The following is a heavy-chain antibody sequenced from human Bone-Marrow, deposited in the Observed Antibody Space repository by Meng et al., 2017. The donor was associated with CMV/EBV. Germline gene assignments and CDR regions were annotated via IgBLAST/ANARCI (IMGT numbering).Heavy chain of an antibody. J-gene: IGHJ3*02. CDR1: GFTFSSYS. CDR2: ISGSGGST. CDR3: AKKLYGDYAFDI. V-gene: IGHV3-23*01. Sequence: GESLKISCAASGFTFSSYSMNWVRQAPGKALEWVSAISGSGGSTYYAASVKGRFTISRDNSKNTLYLQMNSLRAEDTAVYSCAKKLYGDYAFDIWGQGTMVTVSS. D-gene: IGHD4-17*01.